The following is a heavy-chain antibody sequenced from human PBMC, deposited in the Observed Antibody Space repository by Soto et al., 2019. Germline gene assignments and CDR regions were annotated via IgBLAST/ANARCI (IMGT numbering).Heavy chain of an antibody. Sequence: QVQLVQSGAEVKKPGASVKVSCKASGYTFTGYYMHWVRQAPGQGLEWMGWINPNSGGTNYAQKFQGWVTMTRDTAISTAYMELSRLRSDDTAVYYCARDFCAVPPLGYYYGMDGWGQGTTVTVSS. CDR2: INPNSGGT. CDR1: GYTFTGYY. CDR3: ARDFCAVPPLGYYYGMDG. J-gene: IGHJ6*02. D-gene: IGHD2-2*01. V-gene: IGHV1-2*04.